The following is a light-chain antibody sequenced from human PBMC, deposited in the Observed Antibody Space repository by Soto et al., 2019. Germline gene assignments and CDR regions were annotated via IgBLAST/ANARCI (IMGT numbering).Light chain of an antibody. Sequence: QSALTHPRSVSGSPGQSVTISCTGTSSDVGGYNYVSWYQQHPGKAPKLMIYDVSKRPSGVPDRFSGSKSGNTASLTISGLQAEDEADYYCCSYAGIYVVFGGGTKLTVL. V-gene: IGLV2-11*01. CDR1: SSDVGGYNY. CDR3: CSYAGIYVV. CDR2: DVS. J-gene: IGLJ2*01.